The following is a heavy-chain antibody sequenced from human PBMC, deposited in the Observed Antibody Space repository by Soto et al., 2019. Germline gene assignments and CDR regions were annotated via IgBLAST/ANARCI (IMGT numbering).Heavy chain of an antibody. V-gene: IGHV3-33*01. CDR2: IWYDGSNK. CDR3: ARDRRFLEWLDY. D-gene: IGHD3-3*01. CDR1: GFTFTSYG. Sequence: QMHLVESGGGVVQPGRSLTLSCVASGFTFTSYGIHWVRQAPGKGLEWVAVIWYDGSNKYYGDSVKGRFSISRDNSNNTVYLQINSLRAEDTAVYYCARDRRFLEWLDYWGQGTLVSVSS. J-gene: IGHJ4*02.